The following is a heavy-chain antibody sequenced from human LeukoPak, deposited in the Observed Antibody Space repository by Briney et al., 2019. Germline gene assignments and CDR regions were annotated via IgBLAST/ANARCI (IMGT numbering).Heavy chain of an antibody. Sequence: KTGGSLRLSCAASGFTFSDYYMSWIRQAPGKGLEWVSTIKGIGPTTYYADSVKGRFTISRDNAKNSLFLQMSSLRADDTAIYYCARAGELRYMDVWGKGTAVTVSS. CDR2: IKGIGPTT. CDR1: GFTFSDYY. J-gene: IGHJ6*03. V-gene: IGHV3-11*04. D-gene: IGHD3-16*01. CDR3: ARAGELRYMDV.